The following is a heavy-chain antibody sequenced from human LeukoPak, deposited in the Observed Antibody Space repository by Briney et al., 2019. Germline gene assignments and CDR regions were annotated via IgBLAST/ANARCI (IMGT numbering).Heavy chain of an antibody. CDR2: IDWDDDK. J-gene: IGHJ4*02. CDR1: GFSLSTRKMC. CDR3: ARILAGPDYFDY. Sequence: SGPALVKPTQTLTLTCTFSGFSLSTRKMCVNWIRQPPGKALEWLARIDWDDDKYYSTSLKTRLTIPKDTSKNQVVLTMTNMDPVDTATYYCARILAGPDYFDYWGQGTLVTVSS. V-gene: IGHV2-70*11.